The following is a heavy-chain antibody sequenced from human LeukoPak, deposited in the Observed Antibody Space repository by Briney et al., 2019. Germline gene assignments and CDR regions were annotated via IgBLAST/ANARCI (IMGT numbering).Heavy chain of an antibody. D-gene: IGHD5-12*01. CDR3: ASSEKSRDGYNYVY. J-gene: IGHJ4*02. CDR1: RFTFSIYN. Sequence: GGSLRLSCAASRFTFSIYNMTWVRQAPGKGLEWVSSISSSGTYIYYADSVRDRFTISRDNAKNSLYLQMNSLRAEDTAVYFCASSEKSRDGYNYVYWGQGTLVTVSS. V-gene: IGHV3-21*01. CDR2: ISSSGTYI.